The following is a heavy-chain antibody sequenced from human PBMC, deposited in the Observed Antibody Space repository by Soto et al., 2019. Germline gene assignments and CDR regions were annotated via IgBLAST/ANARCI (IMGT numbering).Heavy chain of an antibody. CDR2: XXXXXXXX. CDR3: XXXXGDASNTFDL. J-gene: IGHJ4*02. V-gene: IGHV3-23*01. Sequence: EVRLSESGGGLVQPGGSLRLSCAASEFTFSRYAMIWVRQAPGKGLEWVSTXXXXXXXXXYADSVKVRFTVSRDNSEXXXXXXXXXXXXXXXXXXXXXXXXGDASNTFDLWGQGTLVTVSS. CDR1: EFTFSRYA. D-gene: IGHD2-2*01.